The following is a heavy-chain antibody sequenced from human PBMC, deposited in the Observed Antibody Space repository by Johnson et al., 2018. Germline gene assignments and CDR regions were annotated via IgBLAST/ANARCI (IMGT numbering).Heavy chain of an antibody. J-gene: IGHJ6*04. D-gene: IGHD1-1*01. V-gene: IGHV3-48*02. CDR1: GFNFHSYS. CDR3: TRDCNCGYGMDV. CDR2: SSSGGAI. Sequence: VQLVESGGGLVQPGGSLRLSCAASGFNFHSYSMNWVRQAPGKGLEWVSWSSSGGAIYYADSVKGRFTISRDNARNSLYLQMNGLRDEDTAVYYCTRDCNCGYGMDVWGKGTTVTVSS.